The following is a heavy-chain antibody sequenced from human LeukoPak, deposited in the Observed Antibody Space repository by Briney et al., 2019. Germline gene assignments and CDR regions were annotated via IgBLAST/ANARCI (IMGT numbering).Heavy chain of an antibody. D-gene: IGHD6-25*01. J-gene: IGHJ4*02. CDR2: ISSRGSSDITT. V-gene: IGHV3-48*03. CDR3: AREHSSSGWGYFDN. Sequence: GGSLRLSCAASGFTFSDYEMNWVRQAPRKGLEWVSYISSRGSSDITTYYADSVKGRFTVYRDDAKNSLYLQMNSLRVEDTAVYYCAREHSSSGWGYFDNWGQGTLVTVSS. CDR1: GFTFSDYE.